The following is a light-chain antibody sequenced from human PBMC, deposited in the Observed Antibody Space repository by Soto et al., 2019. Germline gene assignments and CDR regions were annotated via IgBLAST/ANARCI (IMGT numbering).Light chain of an antibody. J-gene: IGKJ1*01. CDR3: QQTYSASWT. CDR1: QSISDY. V-gene: IGKV1-39*01. Sequence: DIQMTQSPSSLFASVGDRVTITCRASQSISDYLNWYQQKPGKAPKLLIYAASILQSGVPSRFSGSGSGTDFTLTISILQPEDFATYYCQQTYSASWTFGQGTKVVIK. CDR2: AAS.